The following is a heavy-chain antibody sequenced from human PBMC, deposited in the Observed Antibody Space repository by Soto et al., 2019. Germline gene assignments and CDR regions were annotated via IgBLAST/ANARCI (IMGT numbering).Heavy chain of an antibody. D-gene: IGHD6-13*01. CDR2: ISYDGSNS. V-gene: IGHV3-30-3*01. CDR1: GFTFSSYA. CDR3: ASESSIYSSSWYHFDL. Sequence: PGGSLRLSCAASGFTFSSYAVHWVRQAPGKGLEWVALISYDGSNSYYADSVKGRFTISRDNSENTLYLQMNSLRADDAALYYCASESSIYSSSWYHFDLWGQGTLVTVSS. J-gene: IGHJ4*02.